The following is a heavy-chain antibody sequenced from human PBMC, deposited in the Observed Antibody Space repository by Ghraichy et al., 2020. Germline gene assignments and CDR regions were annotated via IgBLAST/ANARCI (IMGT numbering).Heavy chain of an antibody. J-gene: IGHJ4*02. CDR3: ARVSRTRLGAVAGLGTFDY. D-gene: IGHD6-19*01. CDR1: GYTFTSYA. V-gene: IGHV1-3*01. Sequence: ASVKVSCKASGYTFTSYAMHWVRQAPGQRLEWMGWINAGNGNTKYSQKFQGRVTITRDTSASTAYMELSSLRSEDTAVYYCARVSRTRLGAVAGLGTFDYWGQGTLVTVSS. CDR2: INAGNGNT.